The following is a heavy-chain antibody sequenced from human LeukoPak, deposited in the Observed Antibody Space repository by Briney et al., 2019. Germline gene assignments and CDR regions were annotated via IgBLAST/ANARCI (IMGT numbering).Heavy chain of an antibody. V-gene: IGHV4-39*01. Sequence: SETLSLTCTVSGGSISSSNYYWRGIRQPPGKGLEWIGSIYYSGSTYYNPPLKSGVTISVDTSKNQFSLKLSSATAADTAVYYCATSGYDTSPEYWGQGTLVTVSS. D-gene: IGHD5-12*01. CDR3: ATSGYDTSPEY. CDR2: IYYSGST. J-gene: IGHJ4*02. CDR1: GGSISSSNYY.